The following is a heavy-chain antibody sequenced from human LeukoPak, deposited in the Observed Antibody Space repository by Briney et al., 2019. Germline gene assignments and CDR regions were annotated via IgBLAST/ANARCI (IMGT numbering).Heavy chain of an antibody. V-gene: IGHV4-59*08. CDR1: GGSISNFY. D-gene: IGHD5-12*01. J-gene: IGHJ6*02. CDR3: ARHEVRKVATIKGRYYYGMDV. CDR2: IYSNGGT. Sequence: PSETLSLTCSVSGGSISNFYWSWIRQPPGKGLEWIGYIYSNGGTNYNPSLKSRVTMSVDTSKNQFSLKLNSVTAADTAVYYCARHEVRKVATIKGRYYYGMDVWGQGTTVTVSS.